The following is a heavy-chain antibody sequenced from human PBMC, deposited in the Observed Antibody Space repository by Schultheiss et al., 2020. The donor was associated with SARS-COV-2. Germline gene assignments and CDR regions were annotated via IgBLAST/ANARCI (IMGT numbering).Heavy chain of an antibody. V-gene: IGHV3-7*01. D-gene: IGHD6-19*01. Sequence: GESLKISCAASGFTFSSYWMSWVRQTPGKGLEWVANIKQDGSEKYYIDSLKGRLTISRDNAKNSLYLQMNSLRAEDTAVYYCAGHLVVAVPSLIDLLRYYGMDVWGQGTTVTVSS. J-gene: IGHJ6*02. CDR2: IKQDGSEK. CDR1: GFTFSSYW. CDR3: AGHLVVAVPSLIDLLRYYGMDV.